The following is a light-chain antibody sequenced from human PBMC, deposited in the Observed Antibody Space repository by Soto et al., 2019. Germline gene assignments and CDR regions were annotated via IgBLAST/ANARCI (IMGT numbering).Light chain of an antibody. CDR3: QQYYSTAN. V-gene: IGKV4-1*01. J-gene: IGKJ1*01. CDR2: WAS. CDR1: QSVLYSSNNKNY. Sequence: DIVMTQSPDSLAVSLGERATINCKSSQSVLYSSNNKNYLAWYQQKPGQPPKLLIYWASTRESGVPDRFSGSGSGTDFTLTISSLQAEDVAVYYCQQYYSTANFGQGTKVEIK.